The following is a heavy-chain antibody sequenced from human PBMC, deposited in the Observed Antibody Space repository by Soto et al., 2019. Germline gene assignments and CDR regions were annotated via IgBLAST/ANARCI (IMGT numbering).Heavy chain of an antibody. J-gene: IGHJ6*02. CDR2: MIPIFGIA. CDR1: GGNFSSYA. Sequence: QVQLVQSGAEVKKPGSSVQVSCKASGGNFSSYAISWVRQAPGQGLEWMGGMIPIFGIANYAQKFQGRVTITPDQSTSTDYMELSGLRSDDTAVYYGARNPYGGHAFPYCGVDVWGQGTTVPVAS. D-gene: IGHD4-17*01. V-gene: IGHV1-69*17. CDR3: ARNPYGGHAFPYCGVDV.